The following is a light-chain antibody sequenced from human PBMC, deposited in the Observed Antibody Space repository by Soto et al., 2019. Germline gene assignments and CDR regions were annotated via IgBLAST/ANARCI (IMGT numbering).Light chain of an antibody. CDR2: DAS. J-gene: IGKJ4*01. CDR3: QQTYRTPLT. Sequence: IQITQSPSTMSASVGDRVTITCRASQSINSWLAWYQQKPGKAPQILIYDASTLKSGVPSRFSGSGSGTDFTLTISSLQPEDFATYSCQQTYRTPLTFGGGTKVDI. V-gene: IGKV1-5*01. CDR1: QSINSW.